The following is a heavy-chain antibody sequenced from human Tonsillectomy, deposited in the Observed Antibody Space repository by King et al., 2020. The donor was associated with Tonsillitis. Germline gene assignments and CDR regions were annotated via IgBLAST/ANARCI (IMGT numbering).Heavy chain of an antibody. CDR2: IYYTGST. J-gene: IGHJ4*02. Sequence: QLQESGPGLVKPSETLSLTCTVSGGSISRYYWSWIRQPPGRGLECIGYIYYTGSTNYNPSLKSRVTISIDTSKNQFSLKLSSVTAADTAVYYCARVYYYDSSGYYYWYSFDYWGQGTLVTVSS. CDR3: ARVYYYDSSGYYYWYSFDY. D-gene: IGHD3-22*01. V-gene: IGHV4-59*01. CDR1: GGSISRYY.